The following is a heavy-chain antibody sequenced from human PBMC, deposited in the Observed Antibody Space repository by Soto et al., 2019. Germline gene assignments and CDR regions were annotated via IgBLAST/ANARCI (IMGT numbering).Heavy chain of an antibody. J-gene: IGHJ5*01. V-gene: IGHV3-23*01. CDR2: ISDSGAFT. CDR1: GFSFTTYA. CDR3: ARGSWCDS. Sequence: EVQLLGSGGGLVQPGGSVRLSCAASGFSFTTYAMSWVRQAPGQGLEWVSGISDSGAFTSYADSVKGRFSVSRDNSKNTLWLQMDSLRAEDTAVYYCARGSWCDSWGQVTLVTVSS.